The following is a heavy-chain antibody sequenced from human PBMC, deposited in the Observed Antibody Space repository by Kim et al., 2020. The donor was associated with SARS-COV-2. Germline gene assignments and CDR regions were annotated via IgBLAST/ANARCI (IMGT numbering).Heavy chain of an antibody. V-gene: IGHV3-43*01. CDR3: AKDMTYYYGSGRFGY. Sequence: DSVKGRFTISRDNSKNSLYLQMNSLRTEDTALYYCAKDMTYYYGSGRFGYWGQGTLVTVSS. D-gene: IGHD3-10*01. J-gene: IGHJ4*02.